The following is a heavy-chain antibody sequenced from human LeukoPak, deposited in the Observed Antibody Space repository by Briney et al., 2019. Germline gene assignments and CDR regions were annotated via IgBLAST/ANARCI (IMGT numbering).Heavy chain of an antibody. CDR1: GFIFSKHW. J-gene: IGHJ4*02. CDR2: ISDRGDRQ. D-gene: IGHD5-24*01. CDR3: VVYTGGYRSQF. V-gene: IGHV3-23*01. Sequence: PGGSLRLSCAASGFIFSKHWMSWVRQAPGKGLEWVSAISDRGDRQYYADSVKGRFTISRDNSMNTLRLQMNSLSVEDTAVYYCVVYTGGYRSQFWGQGTLVTVSS.